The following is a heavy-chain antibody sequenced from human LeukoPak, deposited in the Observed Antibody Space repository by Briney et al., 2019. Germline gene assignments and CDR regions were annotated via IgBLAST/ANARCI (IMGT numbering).Heavy chain of an antibody. D-gene: IGHD3-22*01. J-gene: IGHJ4*02. V-gene: IGHV4-38-2*02. CDR3: ARDSRNYYDSSGRYYFDY. Sequence: NPSETLSLTCTVSGYSISSGYYWGWIRQPPGKGLEWIGSIFRSGTTYYNPSLRSRVTISVDTSKNQFSLKLSSVTAADTAVYYCARDSRNYYDSSGRYYFDYWGQGTLVTVSS. CDR1: GYSISSGYY. CDR2: IFRSGTT.